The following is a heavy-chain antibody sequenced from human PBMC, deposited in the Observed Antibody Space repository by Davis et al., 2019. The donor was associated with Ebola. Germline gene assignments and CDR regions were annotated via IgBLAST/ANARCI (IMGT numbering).Heavy chain of an antibody. D-gene: IGHD1-1*01. CDR1: GYILTNHG. Sequence: ASVPVSCMASGYILTNHGIIWVRQAPGQGLEWMGWINPHNGNTNYAQHVQGRVTMTTDTSTSTAYMEVGSLRSDDTAVYYCARAQFPTTSDHWGQGTLVTVSS. V-gene: IGHV1-18*04. J-gene: IGHJ4*02. CDR3: ARAQFPTTSDH. CDR2: INPHNGNT.